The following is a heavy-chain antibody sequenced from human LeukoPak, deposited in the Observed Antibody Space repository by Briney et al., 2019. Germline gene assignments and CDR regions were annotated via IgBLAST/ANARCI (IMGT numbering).Heavy chain of an antibody. D-gene: IGHD2-2*01. CDR1: GFTFSSYA. V-gene: IGHV3-30*04. J-gene: IGHJ1*01. CDR3: AREFREVVPSLGIEPYAEYFQH. Sequence: GGSLRLSCAASGFTFSSYAMRWVRQAPGKGLEWVAVISYDGSNKYYADSVKGRFTISRDNSKNTLYLQMNSLRAEDTAVYYCAREFREVVPSLGIEPYAEYFQHWGQGTLVTVSS. CDR2: ISYDGSNK.